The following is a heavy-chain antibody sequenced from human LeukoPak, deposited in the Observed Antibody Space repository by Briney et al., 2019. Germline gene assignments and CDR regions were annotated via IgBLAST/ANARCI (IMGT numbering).Heavy chain of an antibody. Sequence: SETLSLTCTVSGGSISSYYWTWLRQPPGKGLEWVGYIDYSERTNYNPPLKSRVTISVDTSKNQFSLKLSSVTAADTAVYFCARTDGKQLPPRFWGQGTLVTVSS. D-gene: IGHD5-18*01. J-gene: IGHJ4*02. CDR3: ARTDGKQLPPRF. V-gene: IGHV4-59*08. CDR2: IDYSERT. CDR1: GGSISSYY.